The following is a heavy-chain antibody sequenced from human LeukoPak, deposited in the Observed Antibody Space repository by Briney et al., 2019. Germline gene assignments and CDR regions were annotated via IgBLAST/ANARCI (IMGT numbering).Heavy chain of an antibody. D-gene: IGHD6-19*01. V-gene: IGHV3-48*02. CDR1: GVSFNSFY. CDR2: IDTQSQTV. Sequence: GGSLRLSCTVSGVSFNSFYMHWVRQAPGKGLEWISYIDTQSQTVYYADSMRGRFTISRDNAKNSLYLQINSLRDEDTALYYCAGGGDSGWAIDNWGQGTLVIVSS. J-gene: IGHJ4*02. CDR3: AGGGDSGWAIDN.